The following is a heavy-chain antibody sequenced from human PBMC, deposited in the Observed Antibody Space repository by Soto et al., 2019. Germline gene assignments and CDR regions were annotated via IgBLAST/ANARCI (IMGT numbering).Heavy chain of an antibody. CDR2: IYNTVST. Sequence: SETLSLTCTVSGGSVSSGGYFWSWIRQSPGKGLEWIGHIYNTVSTYGNPSLKSRVTISVDRSKNQFSLKLSSVTAADTAVYYCARVPSPWGQGTLVTVSS. CDR3: ARVPSP. J-gene: IGHJ5*02. V-gene: IGHV4-30-2*06. CDR1: GGSVSSGGYF.